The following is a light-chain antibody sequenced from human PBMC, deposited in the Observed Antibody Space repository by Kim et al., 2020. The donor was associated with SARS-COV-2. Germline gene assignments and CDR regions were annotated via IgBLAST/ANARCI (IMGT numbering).Light chain of an antibody. J-gene: IGLJ1*01. CDR2: DVS. CDR3: SSYAGSNNYV. CDR1: SSGVGGYNF. Sequence: GQSVTISCTGTSSGVGGYNFVSWYQHHPGKAPKLMIYDVSKRPSGVPDRFSGSKSGNTASLTVSGLQAEDEADYYCSSYAGSNNYVFGTGTKVTVL. V-gene: IGLV2-8*01.